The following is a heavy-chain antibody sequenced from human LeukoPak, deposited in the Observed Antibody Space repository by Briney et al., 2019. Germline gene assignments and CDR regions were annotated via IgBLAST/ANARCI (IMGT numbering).Heavy chain of an antibody. J-gene: IGHJ5*02. V-gene: IGHV3-74*01. D-gene: IGHD4-11*01. CDR2: INSGGSSR. CDR3: ARELDYSNYEWFDP. CDR1: GFTFSSDW. Sequence: GGSLRLSCAASGFTFSSDWTHWVRQAPGKALVWVARINSGGSSRSYADSVKGRFTISRDNAKNTLYLQMNSLRAEDTAVYYCARELDYSNYEWFDPWGQGTLVTVSS.